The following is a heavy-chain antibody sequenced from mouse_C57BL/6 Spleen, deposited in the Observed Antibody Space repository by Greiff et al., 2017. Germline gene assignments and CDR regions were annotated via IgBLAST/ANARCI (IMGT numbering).Heavy chain of an antibody. J-gene: IGHJ2*01. Sequence: EVQLMESGAGLVKPGGSLKLSCAASGFTFSSYAMSWVRQTPEKRLEWVAYISSGGDYTYYADTVKCRFTITRDTARNTLYLQMSSLKSEDTAMYYCARGLGRRVNFYFDYWGQGTTLTVSS. V-gene: IGHV5S21*01. CDR2: ISSGGDYT. CDR3: ARGLGRRVNFYFDY. D-gene: IGHD1-3*01. CDR1: GFTFSSYA.